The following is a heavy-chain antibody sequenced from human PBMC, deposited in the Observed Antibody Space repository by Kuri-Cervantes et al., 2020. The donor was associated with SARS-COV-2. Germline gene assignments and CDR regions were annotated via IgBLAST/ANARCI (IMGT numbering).Heavy chain of an antibody. V-gene: IGHV4-4*07. Sequence: ESLKISCTVSGGSISSYYWSWIRQPAGKGLEWIGRIYTSGSTNYNPSLKSRVTMSVDTSKNQFSLKLSSVTAADTAVYYCARVSYDILTGYYLSPTFDYWGQGTLVTVSS. CDR1: GGSISSYY. D-gene: IGHD3-9*01. CDR3: ARVSYDILTGYYLSPTFDY. CDR2: IYTSGST. J-gene: IGHJ4*02.